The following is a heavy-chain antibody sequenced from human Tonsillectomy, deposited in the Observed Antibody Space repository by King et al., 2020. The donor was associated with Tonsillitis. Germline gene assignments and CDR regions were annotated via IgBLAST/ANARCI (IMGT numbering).Heavy chain of an antibody. CDR2: IAVGSGNT. CDR1: EFTFINSA. J-gene: IGHJ3*02. CDR3: AAEGAWTYYFDSSGYSKRDAFDM. D-gene: IGHD3-22*01. V-gene: IGHV1-58*01. Sequence: QLVQSGPEVKKPGPSVKVSCKASEFTFINSAVQWVRQARGQRLEWKGWIAVGSGNTNSAQKFQQRVTITRDMSTSTAYMELSSLTSEDTAVYYCAAEGAWTYYFDSSGYSKRDAFDMWGQGTKVTVSS.